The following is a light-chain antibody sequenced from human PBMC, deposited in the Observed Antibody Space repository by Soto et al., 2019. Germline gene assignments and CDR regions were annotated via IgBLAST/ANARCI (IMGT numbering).Light chain of an antibody. CDR2: GSS. CDR3: QQYGSSPPYT. Sequence: EVVLTQSPGTLSLSPGERATLSCRASQSVSNNYFAWYQQKPGQAPRLLIFGSSDRATGIPDRFSGSGSGTDFTLTISRLEPEDFAVYCCQQYGSSPPYTFGQGTKLEI. V-gene: IGKV3-20*01. J-gene: IGKJ2*01. CDR1: QSVSNNY.